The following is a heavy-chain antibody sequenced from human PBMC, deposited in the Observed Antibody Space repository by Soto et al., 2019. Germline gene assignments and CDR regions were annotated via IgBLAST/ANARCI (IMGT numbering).Heavy chain of an antibody. CDR3: ARDGKQLVRDYYYVMDV. Sequence: SETLSLTCTVSGGSISSGGYYWSWIRQHPGKGPEWIGYIYYSGSTYYNPSLKSRVTISVDTSKNQFSLKLSSVTAADTAVYYCARDGKQLVRDYYYVMDVWGQGTTVTGSS. D-gene: IGHD6-13*01. CDR2: IYYSGST. V-gene: IGHV4-31*03. J-gene: IGHJ6*02. CDR1: GGSISSGGYY.